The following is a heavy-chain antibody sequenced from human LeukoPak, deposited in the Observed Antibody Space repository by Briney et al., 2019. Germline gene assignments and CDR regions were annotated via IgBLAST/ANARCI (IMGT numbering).Heavy chain of an antibody. V-gene: IGHV4-38-2*02. CDR2: IHPSGTT. Sequence: SETLSLTCDVSGFSISLGYYWAWIRQPAGQGLEWIGSIHPSGTTFYNSSLNSRITMTIDAPKIQSSLRLSLVTAVDTAVYFCATERERRITDWGQGTLVTVSS. CDR1: GFSISLGYY. CDR3: ATERERRITD. J-gene: IGHJ4*02. D-gene: IGHD1-1*01.